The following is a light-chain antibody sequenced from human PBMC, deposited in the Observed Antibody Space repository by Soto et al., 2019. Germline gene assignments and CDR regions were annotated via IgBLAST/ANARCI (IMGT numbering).Light chain of an antibody. CDR1: QSVSSN. J-gene: IGKJ1*01. V-gene: IGKV3-15*01. Sequence: EILMPQSPANPSVSAGERATLSCRASQSVSSNLAWYQQSTGQAPRILIYGASTRDTGIPARFSGSGSGTEFTLTISSLQSEDVEVDYCQQYNNWLWTFGQGTQVDI. CDR2: GAS. CDR3: QQYNNWLWT.